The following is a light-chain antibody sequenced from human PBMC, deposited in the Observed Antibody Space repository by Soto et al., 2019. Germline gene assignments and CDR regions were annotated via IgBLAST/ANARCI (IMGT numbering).Light chain of an antibody. CDR2: EAS. V-gene: IGKV3-11*01. J-gene: IGKJ5*01. Sequence: EFVLTQSPAALSLSPGERATLSCRASQTVSSSLAWYQQKPGQAPRLLIYEASNRATGIPARFNGSGSGTDFTLTISSLEPEDSAVYYCQQRHMWPITFGQGTRLEI. CDR3: QQRHMWPIT. CDR1: QTVSSS.